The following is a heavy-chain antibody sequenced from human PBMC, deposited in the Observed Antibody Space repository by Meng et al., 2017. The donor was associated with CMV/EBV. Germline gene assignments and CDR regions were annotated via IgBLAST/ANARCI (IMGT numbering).Heavy chain of an antibody. CDR2: INPNSGGT. CDR3: ARDLGAHDAFDI. V-gene: IGHV1-2*02. CDR1: GYTFTGYY. J-gene: IGHJ3*02. D-gene: IGHD3-16*01. Sequence: ASVKVSCKASGYTFTGYYMHWVRQAPEQGLEWMGWINPNSGGTNYAQKFQGRVTMTRDTSISTAYMELSRLRSDDTAVYYCARDLGAHDAFDIWGQGTMVTVSS.